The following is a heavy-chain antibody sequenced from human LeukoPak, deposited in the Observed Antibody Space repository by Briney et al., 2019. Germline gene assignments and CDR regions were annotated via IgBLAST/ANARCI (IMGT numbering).Heavy chain of an antibody. CDR3: AKGRGYRSGGSCYSGFDS. V-gene: IGHV3-30*18. CDR1: GFTFSSYG. Sequence: PGRSLRLSCAASGFTFSSYGMHWVRQAPGKGLEWVALIVYDGSNKYDESSKHYADSVKGRFTISRDNSKNTLYLQLNSLRAEDTAVYYCAKGRGYRSGGSCYSGFDSWGQGTLVTVSS. J-gene: IGHJ5*01. D-gene: IGHD2-15*01. CDR2: IVYDGSNK.